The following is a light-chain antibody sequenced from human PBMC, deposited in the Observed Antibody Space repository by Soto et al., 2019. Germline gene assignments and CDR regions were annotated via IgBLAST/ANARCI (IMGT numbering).Light chain of an antibody. CDR2: DAF. CDR3: QQRNRWPPVT. V-gene: IGKV3-11*01. J-gene: IGKJ4*01. CDR1: QSINSRS. Sequence: DIVLTQSPGTLSLSPGERATLSCGASQSINSRSLAWYQQKPGQAPRLLIYDAFNRATGVPTRFSGSGSGTDFTLTISSLEPEDFAVYYCQQRNRWPPVTFGGGTKVDIK.